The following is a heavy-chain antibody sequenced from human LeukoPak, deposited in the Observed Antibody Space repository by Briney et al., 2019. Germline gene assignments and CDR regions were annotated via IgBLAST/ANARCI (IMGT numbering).Heavy chain of an antibody. D-gene: IGHD3-16*01. V-gene: IGHV4-39*01. CDR3: ARQDDEFAYFDY. Sequence: SETLSLTCTVSDGSVSFRSYCWGWIRQPPGKGLEWLGTIDYSGITYYNVSLKSRVTISVDRPKSQISLQLTSVTATDTAVYYCARQDDEFAYFDYWGQGTQVTVSS. CDR2: IDYSGIT. J-gene: IGHJ4*02. CDR1: DGSVSFRSYC.